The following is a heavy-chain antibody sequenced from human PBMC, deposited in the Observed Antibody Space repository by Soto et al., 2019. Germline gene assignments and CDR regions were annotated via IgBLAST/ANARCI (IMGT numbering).Heavy chain of an antibody. V-gene: IGHV4-39*01. CDR2: IYYSGST. CDR3: ARHRSFGQLAPMGYGMDV. CDR1: GGSISSSSYY. Sequence: NPSETLSLTXTVSGGSISSSSYYWGWIRQPPGKGLEWIGSIYYSGSTYYNPSLKSRVTISVDTSKNQFSLKLSSVTAADTAVYYCARHRSFGQLAPMGYGMDVWGQGTTVTV. J-gene: IGHJ6*02. D-gene: IGHD6-6*01.